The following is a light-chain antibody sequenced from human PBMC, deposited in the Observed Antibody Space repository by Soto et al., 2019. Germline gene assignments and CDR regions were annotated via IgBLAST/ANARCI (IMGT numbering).Light chain of an antibody. CDR2: AAS. V-gene: IGKV1-12*01. CDR1: QGISSW. Sequence: DIQMTQSPSSVSASVGDRVTITCRASQGISSWLAWYPQKPGKAPKLLLYAASSLQSGVPSRFSGSGSWTDFTLTISSLQTEDFAAYYCQQDNSYPIAFGQGTRLEIK. CDR3: QQDNSYPIA. J-gene: IGKJ5*01.